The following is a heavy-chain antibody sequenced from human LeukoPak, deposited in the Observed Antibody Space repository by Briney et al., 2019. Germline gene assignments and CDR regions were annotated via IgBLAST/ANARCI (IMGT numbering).Heavy chain of an antibody. V-gene: IGHV3-53*01. CDR3: AREGKRFLDHYYYYGMDV. J-gene: IGHJ6*02. CDR2: IYSGGST. CDR1: GFTLSSNY. Sequence: PGGSLRLSCAASGFTLSSNYMSWVRQAPGKGLEWVSVIYSGGSTYYADSVKDRFTISRDNSKNTLYLQMNSLRAEDTAVYYCAREGKRFLDHYYYYGMDVRGQGTTVTVSS. D-gene: IGHD3-3*01.